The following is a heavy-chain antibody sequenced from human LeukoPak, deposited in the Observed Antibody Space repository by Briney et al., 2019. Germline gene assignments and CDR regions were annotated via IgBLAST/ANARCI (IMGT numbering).Heavy chain of an antibody. D-gene: IGHD3-10*01. Sequence: GESLRLSCGASGLTVSSYAMSWVRQAPGKGLEWVSTIIGSAANTYYADSVKGRFTISRDDSKNTVYLQMNSLRAEDTAVYYCAKDPMVRGATYDCWGQGTLVTVSS. CDR3: AKDPMVRGATYDC. J-gene: IGHJ4*02. V-gene: IGHV3-23*01. CDR2: IIGSAANT. CDR1: GLTVSSYA.